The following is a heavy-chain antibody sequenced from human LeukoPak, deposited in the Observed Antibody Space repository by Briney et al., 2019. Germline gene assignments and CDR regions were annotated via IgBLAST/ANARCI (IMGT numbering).Heavy chain of an antibody. CDR3: ARAPRELFDY. CDR1: GFTFSSYS. D-gene: IGHD3-10*01. CDR2: ISSSSSYI. V-gene: IGHV3-21*01. J-gene: IGHJ4*02. Sequence: GGSLRLSCAASGFTFSSYSMNWVRQAPGKGLEWVSSISSSSSYIYYADSEEGRFTISRDNAKNSLYLQMNSLRAEDTAVYYCARAPRELFDYWGQGTLVTVSS.